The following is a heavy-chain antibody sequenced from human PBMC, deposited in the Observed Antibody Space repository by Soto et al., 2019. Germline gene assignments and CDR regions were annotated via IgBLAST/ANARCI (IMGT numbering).Heavy chain of an antibody. CDR1: GGSISSYY. CDR3: ARLYCSSTSCYPLYFDY. CDR2: IYYSGST. D-gene: IGHD2-2*01. V-gene: IGHV4-59*01. J-gene: IGHJ4*02. Sequence: SETLSLTCTVSGGSISSYYWSWIRQPPGKGLEWIGYIYYSGSTNYNPSLKSRVTISVDTSKNQFSLKLSSVTAADTAVYYCARLYCSSTSCYPLYFDYWGQGTLVTVSS.